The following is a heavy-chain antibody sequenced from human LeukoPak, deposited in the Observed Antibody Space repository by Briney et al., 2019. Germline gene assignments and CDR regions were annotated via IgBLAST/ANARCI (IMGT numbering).Heavy chain of an antibody. Sequence: GGSLRLSCAASGFTFSSYWMSWVRQAPGKGLEWVANIKQDGSEKYYVDSVKGRFTISRDNAKNSLYLQMNSLRAEDTAVYYCARDYGDYVSGYFDLWGRGTLVTVSS. CDR1: GFTFSSYW. J-gene: IGHJ2*01. CDR2: IKQDGSEK. CDR3: ARDYGDYVSGYFDL. V-gene: IGHV3-7*01. D-gene: IGHD4-17*01.